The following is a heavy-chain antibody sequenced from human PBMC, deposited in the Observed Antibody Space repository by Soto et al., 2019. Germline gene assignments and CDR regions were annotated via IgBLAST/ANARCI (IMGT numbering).Heavy chain of an antibody. CDR3: AKDRAFEYSSSSFAFDI. D-gene: IGHD6-6*01. CDR1: GFTFSSYG. J-gene: IGHJ3*02. CDR2: ISYDGSNK. V-gene: IGHV3-30*18. Sequence: QVQLVESGGGVVQPGRSLRLSCAASGFTFSSYGMHWVRQAPGKGLEWVAVISYDGSNKYYADSVKGRFTISRDNSKNTLYLQMNSLRAEDTAVYYCAKDRAFEYSSSSFAFDIWGQGTMVTVSS.